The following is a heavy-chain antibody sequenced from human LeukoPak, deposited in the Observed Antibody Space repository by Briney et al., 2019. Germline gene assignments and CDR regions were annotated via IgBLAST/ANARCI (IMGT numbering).Heavy chain of an antibody. CDR3: ARRGGSLNYFDY. V-gene: IGHV5-51*01. J-gene: IGHJ4*02. CDR1: GYNFTTYW. Sequence: NSGESPKISCKGSGYNFTTYWIGWVRQMPGKGLEWMGIIYPVDSKTRYSPSFQGQVTISADKSISTAYLQWSSLKASDTAMYFCARRGGSLNYFDYWGQGTLVTVSS. CDR2: IYPVDSKT. D-gene: IGHD1-26*01.